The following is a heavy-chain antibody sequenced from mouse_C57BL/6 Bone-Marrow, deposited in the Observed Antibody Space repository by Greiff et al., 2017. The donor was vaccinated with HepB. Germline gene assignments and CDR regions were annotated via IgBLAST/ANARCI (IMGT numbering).Heavy chain of an antibody. CDR2: IYPGSGST. D-gene: IGHD2-1*01. CDR3: ARGGNYLAWFAY. Sequence: VQLQQPGAELVKPGASVKMSCKASGYTFTSYWITWVKQRPGQGLEWIGDIYPGSGSTNYNEKFKSKATLTVDTSSSTAYMQLSSLTSEDSAVYYCARGGNYLAWFAYWGQGTLVTVSA. V-gene: IGHV1-55*01. J-gene: IGHJ3*01. CDR1: GYTFTSYW.